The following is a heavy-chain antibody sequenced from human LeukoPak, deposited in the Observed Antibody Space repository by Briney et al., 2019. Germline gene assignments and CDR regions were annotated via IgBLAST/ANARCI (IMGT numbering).Heavy chain of an antibody. J-gene: IGHJ4*02. CDR2: ISWDGGST. V-gene: IGHV3-43D*03. Sequence: GGSLRLSCAASGFTFSSYAMSWVRQAPGKGLEWVSLISWDGGSTYYADSVKGRFTISRDNSKNSLYLQMNSLRAEDTALYYCAKATGFGELEPFDYWGQGTLVTVSS. D-gene: IGHD3-10*01. CDR3: AKATGFGELEPFDY. CDR1: GFTFSSYA.